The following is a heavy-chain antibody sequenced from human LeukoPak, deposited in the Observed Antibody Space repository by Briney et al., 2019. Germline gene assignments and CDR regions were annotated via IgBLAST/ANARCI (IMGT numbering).Heavy chain of an antibody. J-gene: IGHJ3*02. D-gene: IGHD3-22*01. Sequence: PGGSLRVSCAASGFSVSSNYMNWVRQAPGKGLEWVSVMYSGGTTYYADSVKGRFTLSRDKSENTLYLQMNSLRAQDTAVYYCARGGNYYDRSGYYSGQALDIWGQGTMVTVSS. CDR3: ARGGNYYDRSGYYSGQALDI. CDR2: MYSGGTT. V-gene: IGHV3-53*01. CDR1: GFSVSSNY.